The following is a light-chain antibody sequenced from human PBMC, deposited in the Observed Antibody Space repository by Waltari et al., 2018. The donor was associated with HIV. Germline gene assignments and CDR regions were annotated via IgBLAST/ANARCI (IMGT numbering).Light chain of an antibody. V-gene: IGLV1-47*01. CDR1: SSNIGSHS. J-gene: IGLJ3*02. CDR2: RNN. Sequence: QSVLTQPPSASGTPGQRVTISCSGSSSNIGSHSVNCYQQLPGTTPTLLIYRNNQRPSGVPDRCSGSKSGTSASLAISGLRSEDEADYYCAAWDDSLSGWVFGGGTKLTVL. CDR3: AAWDDSLSGWV.